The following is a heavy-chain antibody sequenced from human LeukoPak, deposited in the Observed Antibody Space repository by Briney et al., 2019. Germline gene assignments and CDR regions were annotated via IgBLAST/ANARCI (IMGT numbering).Heavy chain of an antibody. CDR3: ARDRDYEGYGMDV. V-gene: IGHV4-39*07. Sequence: SETLSLTCTVSGGSISSSSYYWGWIRQPPGKGLEWIGSIYYSGSTYYNPSLKSRVTISVDTSKNQFSLKLSSVTAADTAVYYCARDRDYEGYGMDVWGQGTTVTVSS. J-gene: IGHJ6*02. CDR1: GGSISSSSYY. D-gene: IGHD4-17*01. CDR2: IYYSGST.